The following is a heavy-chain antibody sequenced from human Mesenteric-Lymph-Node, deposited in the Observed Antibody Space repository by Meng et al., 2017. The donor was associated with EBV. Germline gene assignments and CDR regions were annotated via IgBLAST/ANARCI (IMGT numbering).Heavy chain of an antibody. Sequence: VQRVQSGADVKKPGGPVKGSCKASGYTFTGYYIHWVRQAPGQGLEWMGRINPNSGGTNYALNFQGRVTMTSDTSISTAYMELSWLRSDDTAFYYCVREMVGVPNWFAPWGQGTLVTVSS. CDR1: GYTFTGYY. CDR3: VREMVGVPNWFAP. V-gene: IGHV1-2*06. D-gene: IGHD1-26*01. J-gene: IGHJ5*02. CDR2: INPNSGGT.